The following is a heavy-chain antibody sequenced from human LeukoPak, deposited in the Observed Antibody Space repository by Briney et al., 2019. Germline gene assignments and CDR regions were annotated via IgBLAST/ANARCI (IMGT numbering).Heavy chain of an antibody. CDR2: IYTSGST. J-gene: IGHJ6*02. CDR1: GGSISSGSYY. Sequence: SETLSLTCTVSGGSISSGSYYWSWIRQPAGKGLEWIGRIYTSGSTNYNPSLKSRVTISVDTSKNQFSLKLSSVTAADTAVYYCAGDTLVSRRVVAATNYYYYGMDVWGQGTTVTVSS. D-gene: IGHD2-15*01. V-gene: IGHV4-61*02. CDR3: AGDTLVSRRVVAATNYYYYGMDV.